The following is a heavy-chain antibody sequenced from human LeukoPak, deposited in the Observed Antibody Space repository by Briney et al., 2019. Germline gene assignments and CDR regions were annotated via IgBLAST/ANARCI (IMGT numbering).Heavy chain of an antibody. CDR2: IYPGDSDT. V-gene: IGHV5-51*01. Sequence: GESLKISCKGSGYSFTKYWIGWVRQMPGKGLEWMGIIYPGDSDTRYSPSFQGQVTISADKSISTAYLQWSGVKASDTAIYYCARFPPTYGDYPFDYCGQGTLVTVSS. CDR1: GYSFTKYW. J-gene: IGHJ4*02. D-gene: IGHD4-17*01. CDR3: ARFPPTYGDYPFDY.